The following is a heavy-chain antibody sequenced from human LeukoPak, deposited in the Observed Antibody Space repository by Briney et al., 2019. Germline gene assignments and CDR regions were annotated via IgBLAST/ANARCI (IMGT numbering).Heavy chain of an antibody. CDR3: VRESGYTYGL. CDR1: GFTFSGYW. D-gene: IGHD5-24*01. V-gene: IGHV3-74*01. Sequence: GGSLRLSCAASGFTFSGYWMHWVRQRPGKGPVWVSYIKSGGGTADYADSVKGRFSISRDNAKSTLYLQMDSLRADDTAVYCCVRESGYTYGLWGQGILVTVSS. J-gene: IGHJ4*02. CDR2: IKSGGGTA.